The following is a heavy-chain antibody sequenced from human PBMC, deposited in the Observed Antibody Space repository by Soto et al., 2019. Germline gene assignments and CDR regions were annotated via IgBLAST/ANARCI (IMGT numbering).Heavy chain of an antibody. CDR1: GFTFSSYA. CDR2: ISGSGVST. CDR3: AKTRRGDMAAASDY. J-gene: IGHJ4*01. Sequence: GGSLRLSCAASGFTFSSYAMSWVRQAPGKGLEWVSAISGSGVSTYYADSVKGRFTISRDNSKNTLYLQMNSLRAEDTAVYYCAKTRRGDMAAASDYWGHGTLVTVSS. D-gene: IGHD6-13*01. V-gene: IGHV3-23*01.